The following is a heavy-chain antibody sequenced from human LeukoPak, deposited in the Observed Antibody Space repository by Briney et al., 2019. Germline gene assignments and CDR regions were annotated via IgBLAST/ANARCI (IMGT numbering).Heavy chain of an antibody. CDR2: IYSGGST. V-gene: IGHV4-39*01. J-gene: IGHJ4*02. CDR3: ARLVGAAAY. Sequence: SETLSLTCTVSGGSISGSGFSWGWIRQPPGKGLEWIAAIYSGGSTHYNPSLESRVTISVDTPNNQFSLKLTSVTAADTAVFYCARLVGAAAYWGQGTLVIVSS. CDR1: GGSISGSGFS. D-gene: IGHD1-26*01.